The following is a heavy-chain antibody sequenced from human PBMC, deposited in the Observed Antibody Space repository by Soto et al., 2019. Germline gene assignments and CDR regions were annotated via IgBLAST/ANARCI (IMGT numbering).Heavy chain of an antibody. CDR3: AKAEIAVAGPSYFDY. D-gene: IGHD6-19*01. J-gene: IGHJ4*02. V-gene: IGHV3-30*18. CDR1: GFTFSSYG. CDR2: ISYDGSNK. Sequence: GGSLRLSCAASGFTFSSYGMHWVRQAPGKGLEWVAVISYDGSNKYYADSVKGRFTISRDNSKNTLYLQMNSLRAEDTAVYYCAKAEIAVAGPSYFDYWGQGXLVTVYS.